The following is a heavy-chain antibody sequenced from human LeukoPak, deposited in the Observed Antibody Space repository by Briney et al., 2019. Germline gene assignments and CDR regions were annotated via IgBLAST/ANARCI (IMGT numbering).Heavy chain of an antibody. Sequence: ASVKVSCKALGYTFTNYYMHWVRQAPGQGLEWMGIINPSGGSTSYAQKFQGRVTMTRDTSTSTVYMELSSLRSEDTAVYYCARDLASSGYYWDWGQGTLVTVSS. J-gene: IGHJ4*02. D-gene: IGHD3-22*01. V-gene: IGHV1-46*01. CDR3: ARDLASSGYYWD. CDR2: INPSGGST. CDR1: GYTFTNYY.